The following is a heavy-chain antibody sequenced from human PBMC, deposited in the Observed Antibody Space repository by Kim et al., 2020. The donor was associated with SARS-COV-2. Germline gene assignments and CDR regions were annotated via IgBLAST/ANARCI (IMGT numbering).Heavy chain of an antibody. J-gene: IGHJ6*02. Sequence: GGSLRLSCAASGFTFSSYGMHWVRQAPGKGLEWVAVIWYDGSNKYYADSVKGRFTISRDNSKNTLYLQMNSLRAEDTAVYYCAKDQTYYDILTGRGGLYYYGMDVWGQGTTVTVSS. V-gene: IGHV3-33*06. CDR2: IWYDGSNK. D-gene: IGHD3-9*01. CDR3: AKDQTYYDILTGRGGLYYYGMDV. CDR1: GFTFSSYG.